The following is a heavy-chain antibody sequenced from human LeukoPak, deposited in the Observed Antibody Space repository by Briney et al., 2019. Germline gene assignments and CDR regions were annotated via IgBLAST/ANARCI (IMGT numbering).Heavy chain of an antibody. CDR3: ARAGWIITSGIDY. CDR2: IYHIGST. Sequence: AGTLSLTCGVSGYSISRGYYWAWIRQPPGKGLEWIGTIYHIGSTYYTPSLGSRVTISVDTSKNEFSLNLKSVTAADTAVYYCARAGWIITSGIDYWGQGALVTVSS. D-gene: IGHD3-10*01. CDR1: GYSISRGYY. V-gene: IGHV4-38-2*01. J-gene: IGHJ4*02.